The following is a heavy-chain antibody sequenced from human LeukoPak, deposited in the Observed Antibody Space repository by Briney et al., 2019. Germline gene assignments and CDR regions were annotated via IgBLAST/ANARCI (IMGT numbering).Heavy chain of an antibody. CDR3: ARHPAVTKYNWFDP. V-gene: IGHV4-4*09. CDR2: IYTSGST. J-gene: IGHJ5*02. D-gene: IGHD4-17*01. Sequence: PSETLSLTCTVSGGSISSHYWSWIRQPPGKGLEWIGYIYTSGSTNYNPSLKSRVTISVDTSKNQFSLKLSSVTAADTAVYYCARHPAVTKYNWFDPWGQGTLVTVSS. CDR1: GGSISSHY.